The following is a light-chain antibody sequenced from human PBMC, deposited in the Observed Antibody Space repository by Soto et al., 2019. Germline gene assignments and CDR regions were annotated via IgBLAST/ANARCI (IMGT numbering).Light chain of an antibody. CDR1: SSDVGGYKY. Sequence: QSALTQPASVSGSPGQSITISCTGTSSDVGGYKYVSWYQHHPGKAPKLMIYDVSDRPSGVSCRFSGSKSGNTASLTISGLQAEDEADYYCSSYTTSTTVVFGGGTKVTVL. V-gene: IGLV2-14*03. CDR2: DVS. CDR3: SSYTTSTTVV. J-gene: IGLJ2*01.